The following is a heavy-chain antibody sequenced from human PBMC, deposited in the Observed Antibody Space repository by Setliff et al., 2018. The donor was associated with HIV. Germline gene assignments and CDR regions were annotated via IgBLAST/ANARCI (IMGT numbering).Heavy chain of an antibody. J-gene: IGHJ4*02. V-gene: IGHV4-31*03. CDR2: VYYTGTA. Sequence: ASETLSLTCSVSGVSVSSGGYYWSWIRQHPGKGLEWIGYVYYTGTAYFNPSLKSRITISVDTSKNQFSLKLGFVTAADTAVYYCARSSGYYSTVFYWGQGTRVTVSS. CDR1: GVSVSSGGYY. CDR3: ARSSGYYSTVFY. D-gene: IGHD3-22*01.